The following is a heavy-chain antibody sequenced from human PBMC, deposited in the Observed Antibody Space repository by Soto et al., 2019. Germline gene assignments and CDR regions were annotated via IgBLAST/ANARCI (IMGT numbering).Heavy chain of an antibody. V-gene: IGHV4-61*01. CDR2: IYYSGST. J-gene: IGHJ4*02. Sequence: QVQLQESGPGLVKPSETLSLTCTVSGGSVSSGSYYWSWIRQPPGKGLEWIGDIYYSGSTNYNPSLQSRVTISVDTSKNQFSLKLSSVTAADTAVYYCARVSVRDSSGYYYHSDGPFDYWGQGTLVTVSS. CDR3: ARVSVRDSSGYYYHSDGPFDY. D-gene: IGHD3-22*01. CDR1: GGSVSSGSYY.